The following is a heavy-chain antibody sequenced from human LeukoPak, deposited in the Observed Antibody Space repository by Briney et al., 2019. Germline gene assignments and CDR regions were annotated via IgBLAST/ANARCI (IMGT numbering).Heavy chain of an antibody. CDR2: ISSSSSTI. CDR3: ARAGFTFSDYFGSFFDY. V-gene: IGHV3-48*01. D-gene: IGHD3-10*01. J-gene: IGHJ4*02. CDR1: GFTFSSYS. Sequence: HTGGSLRLSCAASGFTFSSYSMNWVRQAPGKGLEWVSHISSSSSTIYYADSVEGRFTISRDNAKNSLYLQMNSVRAEVTAVYYCARAGFTFSDYFGSFFDYWGQGTLVTVSS.